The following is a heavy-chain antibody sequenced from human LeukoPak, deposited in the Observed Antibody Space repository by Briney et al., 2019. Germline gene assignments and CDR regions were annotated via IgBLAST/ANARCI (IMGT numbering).Heavy chain of an antibody. Sequence: GGSLRLSCAASGFTVTSNYMSWVRQAPGKGLEWVSVIYSGGSTDYADSVKGRFTISRDNSKNTLYLQMNSLRAEDTAVYYCARGGWELLNFDYWGQGTLVTVS. D-gene: IGHD1-26*01. V-gene: IGHV3-66*01. CDR1: GFTVTSNY. J-gene: IGHJ4*02. CDR3: ARGGWELLNFDY. CDR2: IYSGGST.